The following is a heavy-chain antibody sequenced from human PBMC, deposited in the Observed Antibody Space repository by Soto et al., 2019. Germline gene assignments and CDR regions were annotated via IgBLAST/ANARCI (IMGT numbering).Heavy chain of an antibody. D-gene: IGHD1-26*01. CDR2: ISSSSSYI. Sequence: PGGSLRLSCAASGSTFSSYSMNWVRQAPGKGLEWVSSISSSSSYIYYADSVKGRFTISRDNAKNSLYLQMNSLRAEDTAVYYCARDLSGDYYYYGMDVWGQGTTVTVSS. J-gene: IGHJ6*02. CDR3: ARDLSGDYYYYGMDV. CDR1: GSTFSSYS. V-gene: IGHV3-21*01.